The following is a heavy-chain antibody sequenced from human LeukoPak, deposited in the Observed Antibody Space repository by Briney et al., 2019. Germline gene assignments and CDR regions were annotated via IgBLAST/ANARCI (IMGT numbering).Heavy chain of an antibody. D-gene: IGHD3-22*01. Sequence: SETLSLTCTVSSGSISSSDYYWGWVRQPPGKGLEWIASIYYRGNTYYNPSLKSRVSISVDMSKNHFSLNLISVTAADTAVYFCAAEHYYAGSGYYGAFHVWGQGTVVTVSS. V-gene: IGHV4-39*01. CDR2: IYYRGNT. CDR1: SGSISSSDYY. CDR3: AAEHYYAGSGYYGAFHV. J-gene: IGHJ3*01.